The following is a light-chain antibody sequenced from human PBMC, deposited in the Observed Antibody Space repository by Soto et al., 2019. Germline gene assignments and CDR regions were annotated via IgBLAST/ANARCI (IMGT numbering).Light chain of an antibody. V-gene: IGLV2-14*01. J-gene: IGLJ2*01. CDR1: SSDVGGYNY. Sequence: QSALTQPASVSGSPGQSITISCTGTSSDVGGYNYVSWYQQHPGKAPKLMIYEVSNRPSGVSNRFSGSKSGNTASLTISGLQAEDEADYYCSSYTSSSIVFGGGTQADRP. CDR3: SSYTSSSIV. CDR2: EVS.